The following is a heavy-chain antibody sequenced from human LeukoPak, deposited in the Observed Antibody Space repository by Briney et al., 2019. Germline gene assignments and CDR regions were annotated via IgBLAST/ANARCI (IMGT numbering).Heavy chain of an antibody. V-gene: IGHV3-13*04. CDR2: IGTGGDT. CDR3: VRERMDGSGAKALQLLDY. Sequence: PGGSLRLSCAASGFTFSRYDFHWVRQATGKGLEWVSAIGTGGDTYYAGSVQGRFTISRESAKNSLYLQMNSLRAGDPAVYYCVRERMDGSGAKALQLLDYWGQGTLVTVSS. J-gene: IGHJ4*02. D-gene: IGHD3-22*01. CDR1: GFTFSRYD.